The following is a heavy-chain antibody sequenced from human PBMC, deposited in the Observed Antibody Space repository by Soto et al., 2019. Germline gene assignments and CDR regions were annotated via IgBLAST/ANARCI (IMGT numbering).Heavy chain of an antibody. CDR2: ISWDGGYT. CDR3: LKDERVFNTISCEDAFDY. V-gene: IGHV3-9*01. Sequence: EVQLAESGGGLVQPGRSLRLSCEASGISFVDYAMHWVRQVPGQGLEWVSGISWDGGYTGYADSVKGRFTISRDNAKKALYLQMIRLRVEDTALYYCLKDERVFNTISCEDAFDYWGQGTKLTVS. D-gene: IGHD2-2*01. J-gene: IGHJ3*01. CDR1: GISFVDYA.